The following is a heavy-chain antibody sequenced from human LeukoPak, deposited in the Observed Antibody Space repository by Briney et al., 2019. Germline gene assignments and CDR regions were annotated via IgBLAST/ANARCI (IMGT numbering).Heavy chain of an antibody. CDR1: GYTFTGYY. CDR2: INPNSGGT. V-gene: IGHV1-2*06. J-gene: IGHJ6*03. D-gene: IGHD1-26*01. Sequence: PGASGKVSCKASGYTFTGYYMHWVRQAPGQGLEWMGRINPNSGGTNYAKKFQGRVTMTRDTSISTAYMELSRLRSDGTAVYYCARGVVGAPGYYYYMDVWGKGTTVTVSS. CDR3: ARGVVGAPGYYYYMDV.